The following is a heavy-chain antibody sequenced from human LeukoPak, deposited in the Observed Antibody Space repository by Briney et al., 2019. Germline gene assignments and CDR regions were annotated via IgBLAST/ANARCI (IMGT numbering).Heavy chain of an antibody. D-gene: IGHD2-2*01. Sequence: GASVKVSCKASGYTLTSYGISWVRQAPGQGLEWMGWISAYNGNTNYAQKLQGRVTMTTDTSTSTAYMELRSLRSDDTAVYYCARGRYCSITSCYWGAEYFQHWGQGTLVTVSS. CDR2: ISAYNGNT. CDR1: GYTLTSYG. V-gene: IGHV1-18*01. CDR3: ARGRYCSITSCYWGAEYFQH. J-gene: IGHJ1*01.